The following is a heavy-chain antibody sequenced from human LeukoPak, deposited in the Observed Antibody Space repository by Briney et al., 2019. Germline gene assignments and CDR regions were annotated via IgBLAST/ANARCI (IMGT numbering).Heavy chain of an antibody. CDR1: GYTFTAYF. J-gene: IGHJ4*02. V-gene: IGHV1-2*02. D-gene: IGHD5-18*01. Sequence: ASVKVSCKASGYTFTAYFMHWVRQAPGQGLEWMGWINPKNGDTNYGQKFRGRVTMTRDTSINTAYMELTTLRSDDTAVYFCARGVYTAMVSFDYWGQGTLVTVSS. CDR3: ARGVYTAMVSFDY. CDR2: INPKNGDT.